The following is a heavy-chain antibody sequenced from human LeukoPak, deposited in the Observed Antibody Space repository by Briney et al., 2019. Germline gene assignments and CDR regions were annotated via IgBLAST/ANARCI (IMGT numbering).Heavy chain of an antibody. D-gene: IGHD3-10*01. J-gene: IGHJ4*02. CDR3: ARDREDYYGSGSYFDY. V-gene: IGHV4-59*01. CDR2: IYYSGST. CDR1: DGSISNYY. Sequence: SETLSLTCTASDGSISNYYWSWIRQPLGKGLEWIGYIYYSGSTNYNPSLKSRVTISVDTSKNQFSLKLSSVTAADTAVYYCARDREDYYGSGSYFDYWGQGTLVTVSS.